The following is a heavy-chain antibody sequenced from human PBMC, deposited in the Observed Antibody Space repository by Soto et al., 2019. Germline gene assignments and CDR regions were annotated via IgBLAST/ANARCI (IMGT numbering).Heavy chain of an antibody. J-gene: IGHJ6*03. D-gene: IGHD6-6*01. V-gene: IGHV1-3*01. CDR1: GYTFTSYA. Sequence: ASVRVSCKASGYTFTSYAMHWVRQAPGQRLEWMGWINAGNGNTKYSQKFQGRVTITRDTSASTAYMELSSLRSEDTAVYYCARARGYSSSSGPGYYYYYMDVWGKGTTVTVSS. CDR3: ARARGYSSSSGPGYYYYYMDV. CDR2: INAGNGNT.